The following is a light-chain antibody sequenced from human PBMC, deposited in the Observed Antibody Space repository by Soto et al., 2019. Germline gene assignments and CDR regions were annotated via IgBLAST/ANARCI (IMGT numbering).Light chain of an antibody. J-gene: IGLJ3*02. V-gene: IGLV1-40*01. CDR2: DNT. CDR1: RSNIGAGYD. Sequence: QAVLTQPPSVSGAPGQRVTISCTGSRSNIGAGYDVHWYQQLPGTAPKLLIYDNTNRPSGVPDRFSGSKSGTSASLAITGLQAGDEADYFCQSYDSSLTDWVFGGGTQLTVL. CDR3: QSYDSSLTDWV.